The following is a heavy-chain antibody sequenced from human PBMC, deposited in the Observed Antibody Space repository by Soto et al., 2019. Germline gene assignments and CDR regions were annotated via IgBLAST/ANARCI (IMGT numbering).Heavy chain of an antibody. D-gene: IGHD3-10*01. J-gene: IGHJ6*03. V-gene: IGHV3-11*01. CDR1: GFTFSDYY. CDR2: ISSSGSTI. CDR3: ARLGAAGDYYYYYMDV. Sequence: GGSLRLSCAASGFTFSDYYMSWIRQAPGKGLEWVSYISSSGSTIYYADSVKGRFTISRDNAKNSLYLQMNSLRAEDTAVYYCARLGAAGDYYYYYMDVWGKGTTVTVSS.